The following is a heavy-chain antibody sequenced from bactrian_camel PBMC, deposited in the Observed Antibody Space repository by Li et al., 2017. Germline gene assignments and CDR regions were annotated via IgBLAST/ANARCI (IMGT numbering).Heavy chain of an antibody. D-gene: IGHD1*01. V-gene: IGHV3S6*01. Sequence: HVQLVESGGGLVQPGGSLRLSCAASGFTFSNIWMHWVRQAPGKGLEWVSSIYTDGSRTYYADSVKGRFTISRDNAKNTVYLQMNSLKTEDTAMYYCANYAGRALNEYNYWGQGTQVTVS. CDR3: ANYAGRALNEYNY. CDR1: GFTFSNIW. J-gene: IGHJ4*01. CDR2: IYTDGSRT.